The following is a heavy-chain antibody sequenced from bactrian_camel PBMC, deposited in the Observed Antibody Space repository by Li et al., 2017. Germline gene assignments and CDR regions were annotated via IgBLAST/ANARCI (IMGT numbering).Heavy chain of an antibody. D-gene: IGHD2*01. CDR1: GYDLSRFC. CDR2: GSGDGRT. V-gene: IGHV3S26*01. CDR3: AALMEIGRCEYCSGGFCLPRPNEYKYCNQAEYGI. J-gene: IGHJ4*01. Sequence: VQLVESGGGSVQGGGSLTLSCTASGYDLSRFCLGWFRQAPGKEHVGVAAGSGDGRTRFVSSVGGRFTISRDNGNNTLTLRMNNLKPEDTAMYSCAALMEIGRCEYCSGGFCLPRPNEYKYCNQAEYGIWGQGTQVTVS.